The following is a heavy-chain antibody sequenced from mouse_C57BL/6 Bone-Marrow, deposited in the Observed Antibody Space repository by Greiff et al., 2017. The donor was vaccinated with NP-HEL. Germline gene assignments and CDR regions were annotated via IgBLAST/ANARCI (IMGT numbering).Heavy chain of an antibody. CDR1: GYTFTSYW. Sequence: QVQLQQSGTELVKPGASVKLSCKASGYTFTSYWMHWVKQRPGQGLEWIGNINPSNGGTNYNEKFKSKATLTVDKSSSTAYMQLSSLTSEDSAVYYCAREVLGNSGYFDYWGQGTTLTVSS. J-gene: IGHJ2*01. CDR2: INPSNGGT. V-gene: IGHV1-53*01. D-gene: IGHD2-1*01. CDR3: AREVLGNSGYFDY.